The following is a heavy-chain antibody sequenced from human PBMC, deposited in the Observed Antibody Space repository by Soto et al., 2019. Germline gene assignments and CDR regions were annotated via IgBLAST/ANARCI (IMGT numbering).Heavy chain of an antibody. CDR2: ISGSSNHI. D-gene: IGHD6-19*01. CDR1: GFTFSSYN. CDR3: AKDRRHGSPVTGGLDV. J-gene: IGHJ6*02. Sequence: EVQLVESGGGLVKPGGSLTLSCAASGFTFSSYNMNWVRQAPGKGLEWISSISGSSNHIFHADSVKGRFTISRDNANNSLYLQMNSRRAEDTAVYYCAKDRRHGSPVTGGLDVWGQGPTVTVAS. V-gene: IGHV3-21*01.